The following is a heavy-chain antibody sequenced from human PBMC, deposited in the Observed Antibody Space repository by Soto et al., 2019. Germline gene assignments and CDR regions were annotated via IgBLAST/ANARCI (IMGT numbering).Heavy chain of an antibody. CDR1: GYTFTDYY. D-gene: IGHD2-15*01. V-gene: IGHV1-2*04. CDR3: AREGAATANYGMDV. J-gene: IGHJ6*02. Sequence: ASVKVSCKASGYTFTDYYIHWVRQAPGQGLEWMGWVNPNSGGTNYAQKFQGWVTMTRDTSVSTVYMELSSLKSDDMAVYYCAREGAATANYGMDVWGQGTTVTVSS. CDR2: VNPNSGGT.